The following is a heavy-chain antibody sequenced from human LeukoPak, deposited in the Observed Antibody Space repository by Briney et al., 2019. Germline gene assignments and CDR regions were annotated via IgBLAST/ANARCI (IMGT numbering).Heavy chain of an antibody. D-gene: IGHD5-12*01. CDR2: ISYDGSNK. V-gene: IGHV3-30*04. CDR1: GFTFSSYA. CDR3: ARKDQYSGYVNWFDP. J-gene: IGHJ5*02. Sequence: GGSLRLSCAASGFTFSSYAMHWARQAPGKGLEWVAVISYDGSNKYYADSVKGRFTISRDNSKNTLYLQMNSLRAEDTAVYYCARKDQYSGYVNWFDPWGQGTLVTVSS.